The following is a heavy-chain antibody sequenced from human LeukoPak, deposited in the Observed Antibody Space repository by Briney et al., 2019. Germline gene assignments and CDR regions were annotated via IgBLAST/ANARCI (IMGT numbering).Heavy chain of an antibody. CDR1: GYTFTSYG. CDR3: ARDHYYYDSSGYYYIRSLVY. Sequence: GASVKVSCKASGYTFTSYGISWVRQAPGQGLEWMGWISAYNGNTNYAQKLQGRVTMTTDTSTSTAYMELRSLRSDDTAVYYCARDHYYYDSSGYYYIRSLVYWGQGTLVTVSS. J-gene: IGHJ4*02. D-gene: IGHD3-22*01. CDR2: ISAYNGNT. V-gene: IGHV1-18*01.